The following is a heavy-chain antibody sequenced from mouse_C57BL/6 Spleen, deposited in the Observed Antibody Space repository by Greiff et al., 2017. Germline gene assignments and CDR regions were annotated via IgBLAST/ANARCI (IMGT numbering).Heavy chain of an antibody. CDR1: GYTFTSYW. Sequence: QVQLKQSGAELVKPGASVKLSCKASGYTFTSYWMHWVKQRPGRGLEWIGRMDPNSGGTKYTEKFKSKATLTVDKPSSTAYMQLSSQTSEDSAVYYWARTGTGYWYFDVGGTGATVTVST. V-gene: IGHV1-72*01. CDR2: MDPNSGGT. D-gene: IGHD4-1*01. J-gene: IGHJ1*03. CDR3: ARTGTGYWYFDV.